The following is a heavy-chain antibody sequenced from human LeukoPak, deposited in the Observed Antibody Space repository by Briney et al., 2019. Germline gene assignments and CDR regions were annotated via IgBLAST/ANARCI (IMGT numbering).Heavy chain of an antibody. CDR3: ARDTVTQSGYYYYGMDV. V-gene: IGHV3-66*01. Sequence: PGGSLRLSCAASGFTVSSNYMSWVRQAPGKGLEWVSVIYSGGSTYYADSVKGRFTISRDNSKNTLYLQMNSLRAEDTAVYYCARDTVTQSGYYYYGMDVWGQGTTVTVSS. CDR2: IYSGGST. CDR1: GFTVSSNY. D-gene: IGHD4-11*01. J-gene: IGHJ6*02.